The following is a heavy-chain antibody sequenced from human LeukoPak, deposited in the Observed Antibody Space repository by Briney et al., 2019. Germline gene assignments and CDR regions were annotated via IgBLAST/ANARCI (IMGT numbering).Heavy chain of an antibody. V-gene: IGHV3-23*01. D-gene: IGHD1-26*01. CDR1: GFTFSNYA. Sequence: GRSLRLSCAASGFTFSNYAMSWVRQAPGKGLEWVSAISNGGTPYYVDSVRGRFTISRDNSKNTLYLQMNSLRAEDTAVYYCAKVPYSGSYWFDPWGQGTLVTVSS. CDR3: AKVPYSGSYWFDP. CDR2: ISNGGTP. J-gene: IGHJ5*02.